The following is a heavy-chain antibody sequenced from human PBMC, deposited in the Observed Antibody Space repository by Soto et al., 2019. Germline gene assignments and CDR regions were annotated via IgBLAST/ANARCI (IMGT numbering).Heavy chain of an antibody. CDR3: ARALNWNDLFDY. CDR2: IYYSGST. J-gene: IGHJ4*02. D-gene: IGHD1-20*01. Sequence: SETLSLTCTVSGGSISSGGYYWSWIRQHPGKGLEWIGYIYYSGSTYYNPSLKSRVTISVDTSKNQFSLKLSSVTAADTAVYYCARALNWNDLFDYWGQGTLVTVSS. CDR1: GGSISSGGYY. V-gene: IGHV4-31*03.